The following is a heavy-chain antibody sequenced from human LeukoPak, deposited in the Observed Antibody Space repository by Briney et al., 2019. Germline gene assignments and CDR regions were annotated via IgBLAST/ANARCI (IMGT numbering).Heavy chain of an antibody. D-gene: IGHD3-16*01. CDR3: AREKTAYPFDY. CDR1: GFTFSSYS. CDR2: ISSSSSYI. Sequence: PGGSLRISCAAPGFTFSSYSMNLGRPAPGKGLEWVSSISSSSSYIYYADSVKGRFTISRDNAKNSLYLQMNSLRAEDTAVYYCAREKTAYPFDYWGQGTLVTVSS. J-gene: IGHJ4*02. V-gene: IGHV3-21*01.